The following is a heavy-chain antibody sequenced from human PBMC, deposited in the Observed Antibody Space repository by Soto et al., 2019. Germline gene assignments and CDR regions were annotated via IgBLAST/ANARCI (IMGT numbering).Heavy chain of an antibody. CDR3: AKFPPSATVAPPTFDY. D-gene: IGHD4-17*01. Sequence: VGSLRLSCAASGFTFSSYAMSWVRQAPGKGLEWVSAISGSGGSTYYADSVKGRFTISRDNSKNTLYLQMNSLRAEDTAVYYCAKFPPSATVAPPTFDYWGQGTLVTVSS. CDR2: ISGSGGST. V-gene: IGHV3-23*01. J-gene: IGHJ4*02. CDR1: GFTFSSYA.